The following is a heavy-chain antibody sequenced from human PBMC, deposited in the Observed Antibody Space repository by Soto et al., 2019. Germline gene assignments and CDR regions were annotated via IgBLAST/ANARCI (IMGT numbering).Heavy chain of an antibody. V-gene: IGHV3-33*08. CDR1: GFTFSSYG. CDR3: ARDEPYYYDSSGYLGP. CDR2: IWYDGSNK. Sequence: PGVPLRLSCAAAGFTFSSYGMHWVRQAPGKGLEWVAVIWYDGSNKYYADSVKGRFTISRDNSKNTLYLQMNSLRAEDTAVYYCARDEPYYYDSSGYLGPWGQGTLVTVSS. J-gene: IGHJ5*02. D-gene: IGHD3-22*01.